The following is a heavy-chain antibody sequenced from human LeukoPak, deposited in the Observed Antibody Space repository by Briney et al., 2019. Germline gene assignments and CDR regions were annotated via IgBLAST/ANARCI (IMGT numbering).Heavy chain of an antibody. CDR1: GYTFSDYY. Sequence: ASVRVSCKASGYTFSDYYMHWVRQAPGQGLEWMGWMNPKSGDTQYAQRFQGRVTMTRDTSISTAYMELSRMSSDDTAVYYCARLTTLITPSAFDIWGQGTMVTVSS. V-gene: IGHV1-2*02. D-gene: IGHD4-23*01. CDR3: ARLTTLITPSAFDI. J-gene: IGHJ3*02. CDR2: MNPKSGDT.